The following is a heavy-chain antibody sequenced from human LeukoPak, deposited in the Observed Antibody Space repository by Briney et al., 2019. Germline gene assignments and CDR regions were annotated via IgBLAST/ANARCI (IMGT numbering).Heavy chain of an antibody. CDR2: MNPNSGNT. Sequence: GSSVKVSCKASGGTFSSYAINWVRQATGQGLEWMGWMNPNSGNTGYAQKFQGRVTMTRNTSISTAYMELSSLRSEDTAVYYCAREGAGLREWYYFDYWGQGTLVTVSS. CDR3: AREGAGLREWYYFDY. V-gene: IGHV1-8*02. J-gene: IGHJ4*02. CDR1: GGTFSSYA. D-gene: IGHD3-3*01.